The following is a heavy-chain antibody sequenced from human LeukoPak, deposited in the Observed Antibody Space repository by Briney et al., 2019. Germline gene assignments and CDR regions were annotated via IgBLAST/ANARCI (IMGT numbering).Heavy chain of an antibody. D-gene: IGHD6-13*01. CDR1: GGTFSSYA. V-gene: IGHV1-69*13. CDR3: ARDGYSSSDYYYMDV. J-gene: IGHJ6*03. Sequence: EASVKVSCKASGGTFSSYAISWVRQAPGQGLEWMGGIIPIFGTANYAQKFQGRVTITADESTSTAYMELSSLRSEDTAVYYCARDGYSSSDYYYMDVWGKGTTVTVSS. CDR2: IIPIFGTA.